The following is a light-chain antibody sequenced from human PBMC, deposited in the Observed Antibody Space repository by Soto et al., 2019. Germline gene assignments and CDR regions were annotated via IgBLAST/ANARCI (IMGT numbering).Light chain of an antibody. Sequence: DIPLTQSPSFLSASVGDRVTITCRASQGISSYLAWYQQKPGKAPKLLIYAASTLQSGVPSRFSGSGSGTKFTLTISSLQPEDFATYYCQQLNSYPRVTFGGGTKVEIK. CDR3: QQLNSYPRVT. CDR2: AAS. J-gene: IGKJ4*01. CDR1: QGISSY. V-gene: IGKV1-9*01.